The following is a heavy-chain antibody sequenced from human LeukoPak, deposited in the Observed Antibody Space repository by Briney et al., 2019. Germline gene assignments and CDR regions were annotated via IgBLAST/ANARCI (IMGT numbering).Heavy chain of an antibody. CDR1: GFTFSSYE. J-gene: IGHJ4*02. CDR3: AREKTACGGDCYDS. V-gene: IGHV3-48*03. D-gene: IGHD2-21*01. CDR2: ISSSGTPI. Sequence: GGSLRLSCAASGFTFSSYEMNWVRQAPGKGLEWVSYISSSGTPIHYADSVKGRFTISKDNAKNSLFLQMNSLRAEDTAVYYCAREKTACGGDCYDSWGQGTLVTVSS.